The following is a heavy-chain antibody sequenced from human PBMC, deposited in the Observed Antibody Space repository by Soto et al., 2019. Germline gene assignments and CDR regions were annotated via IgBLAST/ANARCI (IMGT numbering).Heavy chain of an antibody. V-gene: IGHV3-7*01. CDR1: GFTFSSYW. J-gene: IGHJ4*02. Sequence: GGSLILSCAASGFTFSSYWMSWVRQAPGKGLEWVANIKEDGSQKWYVDSVKGRFTISRDNAKNSLYVQMNSLRVDDTAVYYCARDKRDLRFLEWSYYYDYWGQGSLVTVSS. CDR3: ARDKRDLRFLEWSYYYDY. CDR2: IKEDGSQK. D-gene: IGHD3-3*01.